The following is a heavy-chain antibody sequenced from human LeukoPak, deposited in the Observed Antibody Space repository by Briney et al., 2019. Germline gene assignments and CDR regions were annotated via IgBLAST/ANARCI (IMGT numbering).Heavy chain of an antibody. CDR2: IRYDGSNT. V-gene: IGHV3-30*02. CDR3: TKLAKYFYGSETYYFFEH. D-gene: IGHD3-10*01. CDR1: GFSFSDYD. J-gene: IGHJ4*02. Sequence: GGSLRLSCAASGFSFSDYDIHWVRLAPGKGLEWVTFIRYDGSNTYAESVKGRFTISRDNSKNSLYLQMNSLRVEDTAVYYCTKLAKYFYGSETYYFFEHWGQGTPVTASS.